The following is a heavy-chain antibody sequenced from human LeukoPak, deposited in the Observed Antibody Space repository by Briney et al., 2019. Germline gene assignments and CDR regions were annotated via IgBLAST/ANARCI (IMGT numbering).Heavy chain of an antibody. V-gene: IGHV1-8*02. D-gene: IGHD4-17*01. Sequence: ASVKVSCKASGGTFSSYAISWVRQAPGQGLEWMGWMNPNSGNTGYAQKFQGRVTMTRNTSISTAYMELSSLRSEDTAVYHCARGELHDYGDYVDYYYYMDVWGKGTTVTVSS. CDR1: GGTFSSYA. CDR2: MNPNSGNT. CDR3: ARGELHDYGDYVDYYYYMDV. J-gene: IGHJ6*03.